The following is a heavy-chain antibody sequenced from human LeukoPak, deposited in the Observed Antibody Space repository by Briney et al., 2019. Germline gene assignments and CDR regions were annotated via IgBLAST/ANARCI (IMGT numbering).Heavy chain of an antibody. J-gene: IGHJ4*02. Sequence: PGGSLRLPCAASGFTFSNYAMSWVRQAPGKGLEWVSVISGSGSSTYYADSVKGRFTISRDNSKNTLFLQMHSLRAEDTAVYYCAKDLLTGWTTHVFDYWGQGTLVTVSS. CDR3: AKDLLTGWTTHVFDY. CDR2: ISGSGSST. D-gene: IGHD3/OR15-3a*01. V-gene: IGHV3-23*01. CDR1: GFTFSNYA.